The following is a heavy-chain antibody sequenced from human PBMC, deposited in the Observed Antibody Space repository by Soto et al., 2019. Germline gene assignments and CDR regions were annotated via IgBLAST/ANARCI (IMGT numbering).Heavy chain of an antibody. V-gene: IGHV1-8*01. J-gene: IGHJ6*03. CDR1: GYTCTSYD. D-gene: IGHD3-10*01. CDR2: MNPNSGNT. Sequence: QVQLGQSGAEVKNPGASVNVSCKAAGYTCTSYDINWVRQATGQGREWMGWMNPNSGNTGYAQKFQGRVTMTRNTSISTAYMELSSLRSEDTAVYYCARPGKNYYDYMYVWGTGTPGTVSS. CDR3: ARPGKNYYDYMYV.